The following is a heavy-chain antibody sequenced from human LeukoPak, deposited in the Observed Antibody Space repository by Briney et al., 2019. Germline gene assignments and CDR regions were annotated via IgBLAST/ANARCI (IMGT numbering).Heavy chain of an antibody. J-gene: IGHJ4*02. CDR3: ARSPQRYYYDSSGYYFIDY. CDR1: GGSISSGDYY. CDR2: IYYSGST. Sequence: SETLSLTCTVSGGSISSGDYYWSWIRQPPRKGLEWIGYIYYSGSTYYNPSLKSRVTISVDTSKNQFSLKLSSVTAADTAVYYCARSPQRYYYDSSGYYFIDYWGQGTLVTVSS. V-gene: IGHV4-30-4*01. D-gene: IGHD3-22*01.